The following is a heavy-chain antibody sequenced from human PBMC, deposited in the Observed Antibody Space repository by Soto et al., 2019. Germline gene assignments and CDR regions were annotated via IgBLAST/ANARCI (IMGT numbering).Heavy chain of an antibody. CDR2: IWYDGSNK. Sequence: QVQLVESGGGVVQPGRSLRLSCAASGFTFSSYGMHWVRQAPGKGLEWVAVIWYDGSNKYYADSVKGRFTISRDNSKNTLYLQMNSLRAEDTAVYYCARGWSYSTAWVRYYYYGMDVWGQGTTVTVSS. D-gene: IGHD1-26*01. CDR3: ARGWSYSTAWVRYYYYGMDV. CDR1: GFTFSSYG. V-gene: IGHV3-33*01. J-gene: IGHJ6*02.